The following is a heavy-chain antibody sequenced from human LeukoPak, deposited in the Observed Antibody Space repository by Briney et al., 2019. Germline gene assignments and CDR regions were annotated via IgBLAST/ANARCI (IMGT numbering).Heavy chain of an antibody. V-gene: IGHV3-7*01. CDR3: ARDGHYTIYELRFDY. CDR2: VNRDGSET. Sequence: PGGSLRLSCAASGFALSSHWMTWVRQVPGRGPEWAANVNRDGSETYYLDSLKGRFTISRDNAENSLYLQMNSLRAEDTAVYYCARDGHYTIYELRFDYWGQGALVTVSS. CDR1: GFALSSHW. J-gene: IGHJ4*02. D-gene: IGHD5/OR15-5a*01.